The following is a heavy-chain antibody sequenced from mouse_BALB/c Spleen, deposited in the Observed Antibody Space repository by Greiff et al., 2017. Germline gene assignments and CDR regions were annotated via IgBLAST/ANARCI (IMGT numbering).Heavy chain of an antibody. CDR2: ISSGSSTI. CDR3: AREKYGNYDAMDY. CDR1: GFTFSSFG. D-gene: IGHD2-10*02. Sequence: EVQRVESGGGLVQPGGSRKLSCAASGFTFSSFGMHWVRQAPEKGLEWVAYISSGSSTIYYADTVKGRFTISRDNPKNTLFLQMTSLRSEDTAMYYCAREKYGNYDAMDYWGQGTSVTVSS. V-gene: IGHV5-17*02. J-gene: IGHJ4*01.